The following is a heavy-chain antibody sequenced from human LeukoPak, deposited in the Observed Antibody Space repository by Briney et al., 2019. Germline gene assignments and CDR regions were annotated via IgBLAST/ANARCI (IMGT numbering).Heavy chain of an antibody. V-gene: IGHV3-30*02. J-gene: IGHJ5*02. D-gene: IGHD6-6*01. CDR3: AKTPYSSSSGWFDP. CDR2: IRYDGSNK. Sequence: GGSLRLSCAASGFTFSSYGMHWVRQAPGKGLEWVAFIRYDGSNKYYADSVKGRFTISRDNSKNTLYLQMNSLRAEDTAVYYCAKTPYSSSSGWFDPWGQGTLVTVSS. CDR1: GFTFSSYG.